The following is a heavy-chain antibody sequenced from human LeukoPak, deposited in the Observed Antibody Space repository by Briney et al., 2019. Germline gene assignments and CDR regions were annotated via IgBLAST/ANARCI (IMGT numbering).Heavy chain of an antibody. Sequence: GGSLRLSCAASGFTFSSYAMSWVRQAPGEGLEWVSAISGSGGSTYYADSVKGRFTISRDNSKNTLYLQMNSLRAEDTAVYYCAKDAPVNIVVVPAANSWGQGTLVTVSS. D-gene: IGHD2-2*01. CDR1: GFTFSSYA. V-gene: IGHV3-23*01. CDR2: ISGSGGST. J-gene: IGHJ4*02. CDR3: AKDAPVNIVVVPAANS.